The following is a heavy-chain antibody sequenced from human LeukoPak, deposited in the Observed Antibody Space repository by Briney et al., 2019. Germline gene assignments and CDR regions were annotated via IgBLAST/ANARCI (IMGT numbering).Heavy chain of an antibody. V-gene: IGHV3-73*01. D-gene: IGHD5-18*01. J-gene: IGHJ4*02. Sequence: VGSLRLSCAASGFTFTGSAMRWVRQAPGKGLEWVGRIRSKADSSATAYAESVKGRFTISRDDSKNTAYLQMNSLKTEDTAVYYCTRRVDTAMVAGIDFDYWGQGTLVPVSS. CDR1: GFTFTGSA. CDR2: IRSKADSSAT. CDR3: TRRVDTAMVAGIDFDY.